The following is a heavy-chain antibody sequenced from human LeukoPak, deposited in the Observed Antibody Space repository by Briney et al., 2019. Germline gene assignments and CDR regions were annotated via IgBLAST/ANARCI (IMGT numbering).Heavy chain of an antibody. CDR1: GFTFSSYA. Sequence: GGSLRLSCAASGFTFSSYAMSWVRQAPGKGLEWVSAISGSGGSTYYADSVKGRFTISRDNSKNTLYLQMNSLRAEDTAVYYCAQIPFRSGDYHFDYWGQGTLLTVSS. CDR3: AQIPFRSGDYHFDY. CDR2: ISGSGGST. V-gene: IGHV3-23*01. J-gene: IGHJ4*02. D-gene: IGHD3-3*01.